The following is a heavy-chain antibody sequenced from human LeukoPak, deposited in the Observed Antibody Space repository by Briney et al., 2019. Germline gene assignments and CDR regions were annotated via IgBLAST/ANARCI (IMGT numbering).Heavy chain of an antibody. J-gene: IGHJ6*02. CDR3: ARGRLLLRYYYYGMDV. D-gene: IGHD2-15*01. V-gene: IGHV1-8*03. CDR2: MNPNSGNT. CDR1: GYTFTSYD. Sequence: GASVKVSCKASGYTFTSYDINWVRQATGQGLEWMGWMNPNSGNTGYAQKFQGRVTITRNTSISTAYMELSSLRSEDTAVDYCARGRLLLRYYYYGMDVWGQGTTVTVSS.